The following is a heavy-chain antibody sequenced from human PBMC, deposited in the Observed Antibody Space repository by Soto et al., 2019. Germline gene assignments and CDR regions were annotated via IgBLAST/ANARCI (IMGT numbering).Heavy chain of an antibody. D-gene: IGHD3-22*01. CDR1: GYTFTSYG. CDR2: ISAYNGNT. J-gene: IGHJ3*02. Sequence: QVQLVQSGAEVKKPGASVKVSCKASGYTFTSYGISWVRQAPGQGLEWMGWISAYNGNTNYAQKLQGRVTMTTDTSTSTAYMELRSLRSDDTAVYYCARERTYYYDSSGYYPGAFDIWGQGTMVTVSS. CDR3: ARERTYYYDSSGYYPGAFDI. V-gene: IGHV1-18*04.